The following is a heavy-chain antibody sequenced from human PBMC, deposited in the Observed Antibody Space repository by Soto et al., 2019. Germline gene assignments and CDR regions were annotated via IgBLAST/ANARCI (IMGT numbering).Heavy chain of an antibody. V-gene: IGHV4-31*03. CDR2: IYYSGST. J-gene: IGHJ4*02. CDR1: GVSVSSDIYY. D-gene: IGHD3-16*01. Sequence: SETLSLTCSVSGVSVSSDIYYWSWIRQHPGKGLEWIGYIYYSGSTYYNPSLKSRVTISVDTSKNQFSLKLSSVTAADTAVYYCASQFLGKYDYWGQGTLVTVSS. CDR3: ASQFLGKYDY.